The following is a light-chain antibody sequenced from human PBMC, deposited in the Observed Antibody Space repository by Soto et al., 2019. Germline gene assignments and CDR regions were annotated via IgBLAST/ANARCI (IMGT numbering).Light chain of an antibody. J-gene: IGKJ2*01. CDR3: QQSYSTPYT. CDR1: QSISNY. CDR2: ASF. V-gene: IGKV1-39*01. Sequence: DIQMTQSPSSLSVSVGDRVTITCRASQSISNYLNWYQQTPGKAPKLLIYASFNLQSGVPSRFSGSGFGTDFTLIISSLEPEDFATYYCQQSYSTPYTFGQGTKLEIK.